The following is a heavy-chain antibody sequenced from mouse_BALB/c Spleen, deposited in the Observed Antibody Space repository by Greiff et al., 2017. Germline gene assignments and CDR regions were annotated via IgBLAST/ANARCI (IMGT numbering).Heavy chain of an antibody. CDR2: ISSGGSYT. D-gene: IGHD3-3*01. Sequence: EVKLVESGGDLVKPGGSLKLSCAASGFTFSSYGMSWVRQTPDKRLEWVATISSGGSYTYYPDSVKGRFTISRDNAKNTLYLQMSSLKSEDTAMYYCARHGTRGFAYWGQGTLVTVSA. CDR1: GFTFSSYG. J-gene: IGHJ3*01. V-gene: IGHV5-6*01. CDR3: ARHGTRGFAY.